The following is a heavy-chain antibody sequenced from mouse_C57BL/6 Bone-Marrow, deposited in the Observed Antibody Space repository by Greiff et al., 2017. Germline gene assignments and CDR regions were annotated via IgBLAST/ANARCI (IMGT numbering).Heavy chain of an antibody. CDR3: ARDLYYYGSSYDTAY. CDR2: IDPEDGET. J-gene: IGHJ3*01. D-gene: IGHD1-1*01. V-gene: IGHV14-2*01. Sequence: VQLQQSGAELVKPGASVKLSCTASGFNIKDYYMHWVKQRTEQGLEWIGRIDPEDGETKYAPKFPGKATITADTSSTTAYLQLSSLTSEDTAVYYCARDLYYYGSSYDTAYWGQGTLVTVSA. CDR1: GFNIKDYY.